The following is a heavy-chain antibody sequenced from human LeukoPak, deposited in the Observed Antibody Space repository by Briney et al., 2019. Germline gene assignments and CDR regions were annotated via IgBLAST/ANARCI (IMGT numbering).Heavy chain of an antibody. CDR3: ARVETRMIVVVTTFDY. CDR2: IIPIFGTA. J-gene: IGHJ4*02. CDR1: GGTFSSYA. D-gene: IGHD3-22*01. Sequence: SVKVSCKASGGTFSSYAISWVRQAPGQGLEWMGGIIPIFGTANYAQKFQGRVTITADESTSTAYMELRSLRSDDTAVYYCARVETRMIVVVTTFDYWGQGTLVTVSS. V-gene: IGHV1-69*13.